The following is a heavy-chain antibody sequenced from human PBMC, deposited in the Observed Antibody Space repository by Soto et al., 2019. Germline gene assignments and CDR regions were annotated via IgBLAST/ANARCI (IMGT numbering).Heavy chain of an antibody. CDR3: GXXXXXXXXXXXXXXXXDH. Sequence: WMGMIDPSGGITRDAQRLQGRITMTRDASTSTVYMELRSLTSEDTAVYYCGXXXXXXXXXXXXXXXXDHWGQGTLVTVSS. J-gene: IGHJ4*02. V-gene: IGHV1-46*01. CDR2: IDPSGGIT.